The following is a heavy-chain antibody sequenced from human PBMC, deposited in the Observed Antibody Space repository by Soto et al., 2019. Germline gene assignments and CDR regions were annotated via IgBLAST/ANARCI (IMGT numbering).Heavy chain of an antibody. J-gene: IGHJ6*02. CDR3: AREIRGKDDYGGNLAYYYGMDV. CDR1: GYTFTGYY. V-gene: IGHV1-2*02. CDR2: INPNSGGT. D-gene: IGHD4-17*01. Sequence: ASVKVSCKTSGYTFTGYYMHWVRQAPGQGLEWMGWINPNSGGTNYAQKFQGRVTMTRDTSISTAYMELSRLRSDDTAVYYCAREIRGKDDYGGNLAYYYGMDVWGQGTTVTV.